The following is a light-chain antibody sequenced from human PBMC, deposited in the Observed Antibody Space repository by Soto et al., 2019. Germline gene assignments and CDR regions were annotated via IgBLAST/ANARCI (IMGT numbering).Light chain of an antibody. J-gene: IGKJ1*01. V-gene: IGKV1-39*01. CDR2: TAS. CDR3: QQNYSATWT. Sequence: DIQMTQSPSSLSASVGDRLTITCRASPGISTYLNWYQQKPGKAPKLLIYTASTLQSGVPSRFSGSGSETDFTLTISSLQPEDFATYSCQQNYSATWTFGQGTKVDIK. CDR1: PGISTY.